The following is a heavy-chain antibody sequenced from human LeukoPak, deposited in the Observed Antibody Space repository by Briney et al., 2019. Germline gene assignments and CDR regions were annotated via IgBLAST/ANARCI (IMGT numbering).Heavy chain of an antibody. D-gene: IGHD4-17*01. CDR1: VYTSTGNI. Sequence: ASVKVSCMASVYTSTGNILHWVRQAPGQGLDWMGWINPSTGDTNFAQRFRDRLTITRDTSINTAYMELSSLTSGDTAVYYCARDLLGLRRRDYWGQGTLVTVSS. J-gene: IGHJ4*02. CDR3: ARDLLGLRRRDY. CDR2: INPSTGDT. V-gene: IGHV1-2*02.